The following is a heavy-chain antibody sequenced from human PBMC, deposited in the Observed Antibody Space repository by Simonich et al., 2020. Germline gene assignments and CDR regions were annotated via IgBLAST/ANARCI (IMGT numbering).Heavy chain of an antibody. D-gene: IGHD1-1*01. Sequence: QVQLVQSGAEVKKPGASVKVSCKASGYTFTGYYMHWVRQAPGQGLEWMGWNNPNGGGTNDAQKFQGRVTMTRDTSISTAYMELSRLRSDDTAVYYCASSKRGYNWNDFDYWGQGTLVTVSS. CDR2: NNPNGGGT. V-gene: IGHV1-2*02. CDR1: GYTFTGYY. J-gene: IGHJ4*02. CDR3: ASSKRGYNWNDFDY.